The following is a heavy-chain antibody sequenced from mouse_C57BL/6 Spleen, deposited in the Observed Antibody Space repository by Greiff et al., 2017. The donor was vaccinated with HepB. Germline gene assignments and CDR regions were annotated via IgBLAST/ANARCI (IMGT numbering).Heavy chain of an antibody. CDR2: IYPSDSET. CDR3: ARLGSHYFDY. CDR1: GYTFTSYW. J-gene: IGHJ2*01. Sequence: QVQLQQPGAELVKPGVSVKLSCKASGYTFTSYWMDWVKQRPGQGLEWIGNIYPSDSETHYNQKFKDKATLTVDKSSSTAYMQLSSLTSEDSAVYYCARLGSHYFDYWGQGTTLTVSS. V-gene: IGHV1-61*01.